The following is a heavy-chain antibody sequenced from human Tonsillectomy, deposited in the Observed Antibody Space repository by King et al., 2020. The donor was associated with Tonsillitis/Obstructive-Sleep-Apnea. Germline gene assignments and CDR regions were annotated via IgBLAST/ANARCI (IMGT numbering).Heavy chain of an antibody. J-gene: IGHJ4*02. CDR2: ISGSGGST. Sequence: VQLVESGGGLVQPGGSLRLSCAASGFTFSSYAMSWVRQAPGKGLEWVSAISGSGGSTYYADSVKGRFTISRDNSKNTLYLQMNSLRAEDTAVYYCAKGAVLRFLEWLLPPIDYWGQGTLVTVSS. CDR1: GFTFSSYA. D-gene: IGHD3-3*01. CDR3: AKGAVLRFLEWLLPPIDY. V-gene: IGHV3-23*04.